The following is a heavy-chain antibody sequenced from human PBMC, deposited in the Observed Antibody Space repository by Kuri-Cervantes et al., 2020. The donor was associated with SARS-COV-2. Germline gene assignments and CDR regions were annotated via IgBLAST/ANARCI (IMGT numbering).Heavy chain of an antibody. CDR2: IDWDGDK. CDR3: ARGTRRYCSGGSCDDVFDI. J-gene: IGHJ3*02. D-gene: IGHD2-15*01. CDR1: GFPLSTRGMC. V-gene: IGHV2-70*01. Sequence: SGPTLVKPTQPLTLTSPFSGFPLSTRGMCGSWIRQPPGKALEWLAVIDWDGDKFYSTALKNRLTISKDTSKNQMILTMNNMDPGDTATYYCARGTRRYCSGGSCDDVFDIWGQGTMVTVSS.